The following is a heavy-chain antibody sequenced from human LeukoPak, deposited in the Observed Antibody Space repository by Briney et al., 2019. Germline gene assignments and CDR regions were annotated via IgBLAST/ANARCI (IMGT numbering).Heavy chain of an antibody. CDR1: GGSISSYY. V-gene: IGHV4-59*08. J-gene: IGHJ4*02. Sequence: TPSETLSLTCTVSGGSISSYYWSWIRQPPGKGLEWIGYIYYSGSTYYNPSLKSRVTISVDTSKKQFSLKLSSVTAADTAVYYCARVKVDTVYWGQGTLVTVSS. CDR3: ARVKVDTVY. CDR2: IYYSGST. D-gene: IGHD5-18*01.